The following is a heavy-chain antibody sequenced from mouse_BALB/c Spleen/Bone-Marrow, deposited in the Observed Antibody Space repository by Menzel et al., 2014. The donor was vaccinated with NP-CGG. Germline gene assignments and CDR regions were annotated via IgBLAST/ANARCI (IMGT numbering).Heavy chain of an antibody. CDR1: GYTFTDYY. J-gene: IGHJ2*01. CDR2: VNPYNGGT. Sequence: EVQLQQSGPELVKPGASVKMSCKVSGYTFTDYYMDWVKQSHGESFEWIGRVNPYNGGTSYNQKFKGKATLTVDKSSSTAYMELNSLTSEDSAVYYCARGIYYGNYFDYWGQGTTLTVSS. D-gene: IGHD2-1*01. V-gene: IGHV1-19*01. CDR3: ARGIYYGNYFDY.